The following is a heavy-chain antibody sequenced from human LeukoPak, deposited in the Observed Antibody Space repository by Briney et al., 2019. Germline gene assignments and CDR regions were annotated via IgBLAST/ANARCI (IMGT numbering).Heavy chain of an antibody. CDR3: ASHSAWYLRSLDY. CDR2: ISSSGSTI. D-gene: IGHD6-19*01. Sequence: GRSLRLSCAASGFTFSSYEMNWVRQAPGKGLEWVSYISSSGSTIYYADSVKGRFTISRDNAKNSLYLQMNSLRAEDTAVYYCASHSAWYLRSLDYWGQGTLVTVSS. CDR1: GFTFSSYE. J-gene: IGHJ4*02. V-gene: IGHV3-48*03.